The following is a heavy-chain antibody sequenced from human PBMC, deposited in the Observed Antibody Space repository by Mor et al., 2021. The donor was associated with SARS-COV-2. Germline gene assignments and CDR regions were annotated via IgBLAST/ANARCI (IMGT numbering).Heavy chain of an antibody. D-gene: IGHD2-21*02. CDR2: IYYTGRT. CDR3: ARDNCGGDCYPPNYYYYGMDV. J-gene: IGHJ6*02. Sequence: GYIYYTGRTYYSPSLKSRVTISVDTSKNQFSLKLTSVTAADTAVYYCARDNCGGDCYPPNYYYYGMDVWGQGTTVTVSS. V-gene: IGHV4-31*02.